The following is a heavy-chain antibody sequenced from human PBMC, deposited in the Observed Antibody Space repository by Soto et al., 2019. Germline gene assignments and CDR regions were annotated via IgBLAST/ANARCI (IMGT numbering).Heavy chain of an antibody. CDR2: ISSSSSYI. CDR3: ARVPSRYDYSSGPLVLYFQH. Sequence: KPXESLGLSCAASGVTFSSYSMNWVRQAPGKGLEWVSSISSSSSYIYYADSVKGRFTISRDNAKNSLYLQMNSLRAEDTAVYYCARVPSRYDYSSGPLVLYFQHWGQGTMVTV. J-gene: IGHJ1*01. D-gene: IGHD5-12*01. CDR1: GVTFSSYS. V-gene: IGHV3-21*01.